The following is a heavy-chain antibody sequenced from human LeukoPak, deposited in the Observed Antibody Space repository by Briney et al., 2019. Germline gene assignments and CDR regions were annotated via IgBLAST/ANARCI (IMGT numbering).Heavy chain of an antibody. CDR3: ARSVGKQQLVPRDYYYYYMDV. Sequence: TSETLSLTCTVSGGSISSHFWSWIRQPPGKGLEWIGYIYHSGGTNYNPSLKSRVTISVDTSKTQFSLKLSSVTAADTAVYYCARSVGKQQLVPRDYYYYYMDVWGKGTTVTVSS. D-gene: IGHD6-13*01. V-gene: IGHV4-59*08. CDR2: IYHSGGT. J-gene: IGHJ6*03. CDR1: GGSISSHF.